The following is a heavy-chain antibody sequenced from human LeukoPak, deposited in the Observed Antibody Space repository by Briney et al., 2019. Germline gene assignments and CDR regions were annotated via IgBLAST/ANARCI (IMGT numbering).Heavy chain of an antibody. CDR1: GGSISSYY. Sequence: SETLSLTCTVSGGSISSYYWSWIRQPPGKGLEWIGYIYYSGSTNYNPSLKSRVTISVDTSKNQFSLKLSSVTAADTAVYYCARHVQGGLLWFGELSRLEYAFDIWGQGTMVTVSS. CDR3: ARHVQGGLLWFGELSRLEYAFDI. D-gene: IGHD3-10*01. J-gene: IGHJ3*02. V-gene: IGHV4-59*08. CDR2: IYYSGST.